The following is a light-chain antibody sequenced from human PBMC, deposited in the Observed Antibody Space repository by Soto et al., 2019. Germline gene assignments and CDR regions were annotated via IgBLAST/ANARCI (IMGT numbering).Light chain of an antibody. J-gene: IGKJ2*01. CDR3: LQRTNSIYT. CDR1: QSVSTY. CDR2: DAS. Sequence: EIVLTQSPATLSLSPGERATLSCRASQSVSTYLAWYQQKPGQPPRLVIYDASNRATGIPARFSGSGSGTDFTLTISSLEPEDFAVYYCLQRTNSIYTFGQGTKLEIK. V-gene: IGKV3-11*01.